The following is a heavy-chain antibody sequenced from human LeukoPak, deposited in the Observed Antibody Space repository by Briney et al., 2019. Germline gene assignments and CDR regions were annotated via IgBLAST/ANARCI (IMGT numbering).Heavy chain of an antibody. CDR2: IIPILGIA. CDR3: ARVDTAMVIDY. CDR1: GGTFSSYA. Sequence: SLEVSCKASGGTFSSYAISWVRQAPGQGLEWMGRIIPILGIASYAQKFQGRVPITEEKSTSTAYMELSSLRSEDTAVYYCARVDTAMVIDYWSQGPLLAVSS. D-gene: IGHD5-18*01. J-gene: IGHJ4*02. V-gene: IGHV1-69*04.